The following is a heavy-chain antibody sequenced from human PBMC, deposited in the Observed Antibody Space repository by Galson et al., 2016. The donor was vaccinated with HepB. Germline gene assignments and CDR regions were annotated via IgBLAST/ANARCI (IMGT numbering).Heavy chain of an antibody. CDR2: IIPFLGTS. CDR3: AKSAGYYGSGYYYAMDV. V-gene: IGHV1-69*06. Sequence: SVKVSCKASGGTFSFYVISWVRQAPGQGLEWMGGIIPFLGTSNYAQRFQGRVTITADKSTSTAYMELSGLRYGDTAVYYCAKSAGYYGSGYYYAMDVWGQGTTVTVSS. CDR1: GGTFSFYV. D-gene: IGHD3-10*01. J-gene: IGHJ6*02.